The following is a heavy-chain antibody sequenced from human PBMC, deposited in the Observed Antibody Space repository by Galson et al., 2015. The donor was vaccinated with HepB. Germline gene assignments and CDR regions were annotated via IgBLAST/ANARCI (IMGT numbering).Heavy chain of an antibody. D-gene: IGHD5-18*01. V-gene: IGHV3-23*01. CDR3: AKDIRYRGYSYGLSRDY. J-gene: IGHJ4*02. Sequence: SLRLSCAASGFTFSSYAMSWVRQAPGKGLEWVSAISGSGGSTYYADSVKGRFTISRDNSKNTLYLQMNSLRAEDTAVYYCAKDIRYRGYSYGLSRDYWGQGTLVTVSS. CDR2: ISGSGGST. CDR1: GFTFSSYA.